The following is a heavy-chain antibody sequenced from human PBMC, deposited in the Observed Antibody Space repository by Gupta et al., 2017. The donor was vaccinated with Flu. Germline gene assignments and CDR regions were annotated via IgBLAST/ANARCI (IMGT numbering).Heavy chain of an antibody. CDR3: AAFTDDWHFDL. CDR2: IVVGSGST. J-gene: IGHJ2*01. Sequence: QMQLVQSGPEVQKPGTSVKVSCKASGFTFTSSVMQWVRQARGQRLEWIGWIVVGSGSTNYAQKFQERVSMTRDMSTSTAYMELSSLRSEDTAVYYCAAFTDDWHFDLWGRGTLITVSS. CDR1: GFTFTSSV. V-gene: IGHV1-58*02.